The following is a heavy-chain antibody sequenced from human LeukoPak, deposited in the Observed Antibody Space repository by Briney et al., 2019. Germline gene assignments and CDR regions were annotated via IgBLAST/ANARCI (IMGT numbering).Heavy chain of an antibody. V-gene: IGHV4-59*01. CDR2: IYYSGST. CDR1: GGSISSYY. D-gene: IGHD3-3*01. J-gene: IGHJ5*02. CDR3: ARGGPPYDFWSGYSFGP. Sequence: SETLSLTCTVSGGSISSYYWSWIRQPPGKGLEWIGYIYYSGSTYYNPSLKSRVTISVDTSKNQFSLKLSSVTAADTAVYYCARGGPPYDFWSGYSFGPWGQGTLVTVSS.